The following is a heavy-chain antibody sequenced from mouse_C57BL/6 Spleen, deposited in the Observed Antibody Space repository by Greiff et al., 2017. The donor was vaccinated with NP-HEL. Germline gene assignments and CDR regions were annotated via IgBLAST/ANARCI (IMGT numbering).Heavy chain of an antibody. D-gene: IGHD6-1*01. CDR2: IDPSDSYT. CDR3: ARRASDYYAMDY. Sequence: QVQLQQPGAELVKPGASVKLSCKASGYTFTSYWMQWVKQRPGQGLEWIGEIDPSDSYTNYNQKFKGKATLTVDTSSSTAYMQLSSLTSEDSAVYYCARRASDYYAMDYWGQGTSVTVSS. CDR1: GYTFTSYW. J-gene: IGHJ4*01. V-gene: IGHV1-50*01.